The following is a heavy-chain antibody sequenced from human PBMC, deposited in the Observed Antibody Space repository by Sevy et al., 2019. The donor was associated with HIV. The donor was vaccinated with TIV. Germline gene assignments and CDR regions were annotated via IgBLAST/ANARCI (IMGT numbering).Heavy chain of an antibody. J-gene: IGHJ4*02. CDR1: GFTFSSYG. Sequence: GGYLRLSCAASGFTFSSYGMHWVRQAPGKGLEWVAFIRYDGSNKYYADSVKGRFTISRDNSKNTLYLQMNSLRAEDTAVYYCAKESIAVYYFDYWGQGTLVTVSS. V-gene: IGHV3-30*02. CDR3: AKESIAVYYFDY. CDR2: IRYDGSNK. D-gene: IGHD6-6*01.